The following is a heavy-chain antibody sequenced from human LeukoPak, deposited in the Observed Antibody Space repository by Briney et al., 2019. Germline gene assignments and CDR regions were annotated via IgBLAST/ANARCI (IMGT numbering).Heavy chain of an antibody. D-gene: IGHD4-11*01. J-gene: IGHJ4*02. V-gene: IGHV3-7*01. CDR2: INQDGSQT. Sequence: GGSLRLSCAASGFTFSNYRISWVRQPPGKGLDWVAHINQDGSQTSYVDSVKGRFTISRDNAKSALYLQMNRLRAEDTAVYYCARWRGQQSEFDLWGQGNLVSVSS. CDR3: ARWRGQQSEFDL. CDR1: GFTFSNYR.